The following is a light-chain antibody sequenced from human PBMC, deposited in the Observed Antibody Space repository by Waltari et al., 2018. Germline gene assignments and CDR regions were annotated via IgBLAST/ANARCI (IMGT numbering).Light chain of an antibody. V-gene: IGKV4-1*01. J-gene: IGKJ4*01. CDR1: QTILYSSSNKNY. Sequence: DIVMTQSPDSLTVSLGERATINCTSSQTILYSSSNKNYLAWYQQKPRQPPKLLIYWASTRESGVPDRFSGTGSGTDLTLTISRLQAEDVAVYYCQQYFKTPLTFGGGTKVEIK. CDR2: WAS. CDR3: QQYFKTPLT.